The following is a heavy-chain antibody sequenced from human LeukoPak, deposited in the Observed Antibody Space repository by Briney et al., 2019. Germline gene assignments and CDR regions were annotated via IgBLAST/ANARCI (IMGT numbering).Heavy chain of an antibody. CDR2: IYYSGST. Sequence: SETLSLTCTVSGGSISSSSYYWGWIRQPPGKGLEWIGSIYYSGSTYYNPSLKSRVTISVDTSKNQFSLKLSSVTAADTAVYYCAREEATVTAPFDYWGQGTLVTVSS. D-gene: IGHD4-17*01. CDR1: GGSISSSSYY. J-gene: IGHJ4*02. CDR3: AREEATVTAPFDY. V-gene: IGHV4-39*07.